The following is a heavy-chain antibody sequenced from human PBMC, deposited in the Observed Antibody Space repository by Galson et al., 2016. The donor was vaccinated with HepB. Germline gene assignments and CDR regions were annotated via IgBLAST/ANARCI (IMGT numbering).Heavy chain of an antibody. CDR1: GYTFTRYG. D-gene: IGHD2-2*01. J-gene: IGHJ5*02. V-gene: IGHV1-18*01. Sequence: SVKVSCKASGYTFTRYGISWVRQAPGQGLEWMGWTSAYNGNTNYAQKFQGRVTMTTDTSTNTAYMERRSLRSDDTAVYYCARDGDIVVVPAASWFDPWGHGILVTVSS. CDR3: ARDGDIVVVPAASWFDP. CDR2: TSAYNGNT.